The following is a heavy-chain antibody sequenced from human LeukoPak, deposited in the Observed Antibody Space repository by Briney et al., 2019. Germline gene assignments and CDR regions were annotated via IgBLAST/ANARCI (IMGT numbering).Heavy chain of an antibody. CDR1: GYTLTELS. J-gene: IGHJ4*02. Sequence: GASVKVSCKVSGYTLTELSMHWVRQAPGKGLEWMGGFDPEDGETIYAQKFQGRVTMTEDTSTDTAYMELNSLRSVDTAVYYCATINDEYQLLFDYWGQGTLVTVSS. D-gene: IGHD2-2*01. CDR2: FDPEDGET. CDR3: ATINDEYQLLFDY. V-gene: IGHV1-24*01.